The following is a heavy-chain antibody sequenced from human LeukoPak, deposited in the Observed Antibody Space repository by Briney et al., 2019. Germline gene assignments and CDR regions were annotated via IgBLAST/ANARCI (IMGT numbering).Heavy chain of an antibody. V-gene: IGHV4-59*11. CDR1: GASMTGHY. CDR3: AKEGGPARPGLDS. CDR2: IFHTGST. J-gene: IGHJ4*02. Sequence: DPSETLSLTCTVSGASMTGHYWTWMRQDPGTGLEWIGNIFHTGSTSYNPALESRLTISLDTSNNQFSLKMTSVTPADTAVYYCAKEGGPARPGLDSWGQGTLVTVSS. D-gene: IGHD6-6*01.